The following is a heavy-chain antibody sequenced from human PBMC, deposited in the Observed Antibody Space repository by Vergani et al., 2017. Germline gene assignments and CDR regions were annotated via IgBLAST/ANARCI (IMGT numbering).Heavy chain of an antibody. J-gene: IGHJ4*02. CDR2: ISVHNGNT. V-gene: IGHV1-18*01. CDR3: ARDPGLVGYCTRTSCLFDY. D-gene: IGHD2-2*01. Sequence: QVQLVQSGAEVKKPGASVKVSCKASGYTFSNYGITWVRQAPGQGLEWMGGISVHNGNTNYAQKVQGRVTMTTDTATSTAYMELRSLRADDTAVYYCARDPGLVGYCTRTSCLFDYWGQGTLVTVSS. CDR1: GYTFSNYG.